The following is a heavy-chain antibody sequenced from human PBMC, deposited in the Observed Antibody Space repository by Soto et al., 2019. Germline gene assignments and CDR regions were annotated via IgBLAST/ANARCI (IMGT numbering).Heavy chain of an antibody. CDR3: ARNPTLRDPFDY. Sequence: ASVKVSCTASGYTFTSYGISWVRQAPGQGLEWMGWISAYNGNTNYAQKLQGRVTMTTDTSTSTAYMELRSLRSDDTAVYYCARNPTLRDPFDYWGQGTLVTVSS. D-gene: IGHD3-16*01. CDR2: ISAYNGNT. V-gene: IGHV1-18*01. J-gene: IGHJ4*02. CDR1: GYTFTSYG.